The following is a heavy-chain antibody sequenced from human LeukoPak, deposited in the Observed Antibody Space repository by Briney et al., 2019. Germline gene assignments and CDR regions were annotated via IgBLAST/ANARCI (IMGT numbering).Heavy chain of an antibody. CDR3: AKGSIPDCSGGPCHTRYLVY. J-gene: IGHJ4*02. D-gene: IGHD2-15*01. V-gene: IGHV3-23*01. CDR1: GFTFSTYV. Sequence: PGGSLRLSCVASGFTFSTYVMTWVRQAPGKGLEWVSIISGRGITTYYADSVKGRFTISRDNSKNTLYLQMGSLRAEDTGVYYGAKGSIPDCSGGPCHTRYLVYWGQGALVSVPS. CDR2: ISGRGITT.